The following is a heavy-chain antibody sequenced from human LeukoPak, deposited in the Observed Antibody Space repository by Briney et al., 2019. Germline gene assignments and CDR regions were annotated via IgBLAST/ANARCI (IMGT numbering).Heavy chain of an antibody. Sequence: SETLSLTCTVSGASTSAYYWSWIRQTPGKGLEWIGYTYSGGNANYNPSLKSRVTISIDTSENQFSLRLTSVTAADTAVYFCAHSKRGGGYYINAFAVWGQGTLVTISS. CDR2: TYSGGNA. D-gene: IGHD1-26*01. V-gene: IGHV4-59*01. CDR3: AHSKRGGGYYINAFAV. CDR1: GASTSAYY. J-gene: IGHJ3*01.